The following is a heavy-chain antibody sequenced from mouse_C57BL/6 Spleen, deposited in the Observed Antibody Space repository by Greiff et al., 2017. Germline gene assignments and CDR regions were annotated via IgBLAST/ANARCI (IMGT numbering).Heavy chain of an antibody. CDR2: ISSGGSYT. J-gene: IGHJ2*01. D-gene: IGHD1-1*01. Sequence: EVKVVESGGDLVKPGGSLKLSCAASGFTFSSYGMSWVRQTPDKRLEWVATISSGGSYTYYPDSVKGRFTISRDNAKNTLYLQMSSLKSEDTAMYYCARPSTVVASFDYWGQGTTLTVSS. CDR1: GFTFSSYG. V-gene: IGHV5-6*01. CDR3: ARPSTVVASFDY.